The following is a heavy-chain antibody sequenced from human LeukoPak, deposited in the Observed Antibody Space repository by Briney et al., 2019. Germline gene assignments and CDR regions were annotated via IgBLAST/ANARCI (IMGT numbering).Heavy chain of an antibody. D-gene: IGHD6-19*01. CDR2: IYYSGST. Sequence: SETLSLTCTVSGGSISSYYWSWIRQPPGKGLEWIGYIYYSGSTNYNPSLKSRVTISVDTSKNRFSLKLSSVTAADTAVYYCARDPQGWYGTFDPWGQGTLVTVSS. CDR3: ARDPQGWYGTFDP. CDR1: GGSISSYY. J-gene: IGHJ5*02. V-gene: IGHV4-59*01.